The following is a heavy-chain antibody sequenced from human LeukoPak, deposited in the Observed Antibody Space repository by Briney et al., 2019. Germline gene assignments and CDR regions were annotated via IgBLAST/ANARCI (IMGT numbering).Heavy chain of an antibody. CDR3: ASSPTTGTTAYFDY. CDR1: GYTFSNDY. CDR2: INPSVGST. V-gene: IGHV1-46*01. D-gene: IGHD1-1*01. J-gene: IGHJ4*02. Sequence: ASVKASCKASGYTFSNDYMHWVRQAPGQGLEWMGIINPSVGSTSYAQKFQGRVAMTRDMSTSTVYMELSSLRSEDTAVYFCASSPTTGTTAYFDYWGQGTLVTVSS.